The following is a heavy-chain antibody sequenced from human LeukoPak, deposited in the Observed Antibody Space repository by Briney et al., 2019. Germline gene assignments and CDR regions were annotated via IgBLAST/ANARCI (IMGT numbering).Heavy chain of an antibody. Sequence: GGSLRLSCAASGFTFSSYSMNWVRQAPGKGLEWVSSISSSGSYIYYADSVKGRFTISRDNAKNSLYLQMNSLRAEDTVVYYCARGPYYYGSGSYMDVWGKGTTVTVSS. V-gene: IGHV3-21*01. CDR2: ISSSGSYI. CDR3: ARGPYYYGSGSYMDV. D-gene: IGHD3-10*01. J-gene: IGHJ6*03. CDR1: GFTFSSYS.